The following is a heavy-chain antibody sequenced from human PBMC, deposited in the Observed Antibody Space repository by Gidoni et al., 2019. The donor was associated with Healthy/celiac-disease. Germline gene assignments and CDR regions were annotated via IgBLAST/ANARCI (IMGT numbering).Heavy chain of an antibody. CDR3: AREYGTWRYDSSGYFPNFDY. V-gene: IGHV1-18*01. D-gene: IGHD3-22*01. Sequence: QVQLVQSGAEVKKPGASVKVSCKASGYTFTSYGISWVRQAPGQGLEWMGWISAYNGNTNYAQKLQGRVTMTTDTSTSTAYMELRSLRSDDTAVYYCAREYGTWRYDSSGYFPNFDYWGQGTLVTVSS. J-gene: IGHJ4*02. CDR2: ISAYNGNT. CDR1: GYTFTSYG.